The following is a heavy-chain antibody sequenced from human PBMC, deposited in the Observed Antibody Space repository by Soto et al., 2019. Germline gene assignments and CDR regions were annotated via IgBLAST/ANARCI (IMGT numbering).Heavy chain of an antibody. D-gene: IGHD4-4*01. Sequence: SETLSLTCAVYGGSFSGYYWSWIRQPPGKGLEWIGEINHSGSTNYNPSLKSRVTISVDTSKNQFSLKLSSVTAADTAVYYCARGAVTTRLYYYYYMDVWGKGTTVTVSS. CDR1: GGSFSGYY. J-gene: IGHJ6*03. V-gene: IGHV4-34*01. CDR3: ARGAVTTRLYYYYYMDV. CDR2: INHSGST.